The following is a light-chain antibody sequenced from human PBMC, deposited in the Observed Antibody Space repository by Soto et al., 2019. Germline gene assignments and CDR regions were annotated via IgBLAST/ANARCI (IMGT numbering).Light chain of an antibody. V-gene: IGKV1-39*01. CDR3: QQSYSTPPWT. CDR2: AAS. CDR1: QIISRY. J-gene: IGKJ1*01. Sequence: DIQMTQSPSSLSASVGDRVTITFRASQIISRYLDWYQQKPGKAPKLLIYAASNLQSGAPSRFSGSGSGTDFTLTISSLQPEDSANYYCQQSYSTPPWTFGQGTKVDIK.